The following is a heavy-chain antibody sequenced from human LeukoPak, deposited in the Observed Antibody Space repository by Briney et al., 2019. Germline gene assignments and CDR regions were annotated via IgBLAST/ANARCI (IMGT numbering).Heavy chain of an antibody. V-gene: IGHV3-74*01. CDR1: GFTLSSYW. J-gene: IGHJ4*02. Sequence: GGPLRLSCAASGFTLSSYWMLWVRHAPGKGMVWVASINSNRSSTSYATSVEGRFTISRDNTKNSLYLQMNSLRAEDTAMYYCATSRTFDYWGQGTLVTVSS. D-gene: IGHD1-1*01. CDR3: ATSRTFDY. CDR2: INSNRSST.